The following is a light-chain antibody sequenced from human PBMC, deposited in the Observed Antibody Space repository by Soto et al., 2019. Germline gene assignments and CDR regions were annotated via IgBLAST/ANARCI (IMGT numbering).Light chain of an antibody. V-gene: IGKV3-20*01. J-gene: IGKJ2*01. CDR2: GSS. CDR1: QSVTSSY. CDR3: QQYGSSPRT. Sequence: EIVLTQSPGTLSLSPGERATLSCRASQSVTSSYLAWYQQKPGQAPRLRIYGSSSRATGIPDRFSGSGSGIDFTLTINRLKPEDFAVYYCQQYGSSPRTFGQGTKLEIK.